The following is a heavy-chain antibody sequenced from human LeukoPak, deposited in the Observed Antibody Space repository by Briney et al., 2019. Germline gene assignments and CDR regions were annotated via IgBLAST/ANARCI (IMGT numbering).Heavy chain of an antibody. CDR3: TRRLDD. J-gene: IGHJ4*02. Sequence: GGSLRLSCAASGFTFSSYAMNWVRQAPGKGLEWVSAISGSGGGTYYADSVKGRFTISRDNAQNSLYLQMNGLRVEDTAVYYCTRRLDDWGQGTLVTVSS. V-gene: IGHV3-23*01. D-gene: IGHD3-16*01. CDR1: GFTFSSYA. CDR2: ISGSGGGT.